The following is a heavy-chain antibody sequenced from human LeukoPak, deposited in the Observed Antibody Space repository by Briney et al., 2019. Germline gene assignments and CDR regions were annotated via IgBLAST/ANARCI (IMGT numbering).Heavy chain of an antibody. CDR1: GFTFSSYS. J-gene: IGHJ6*03. Sequence: PRGSLRLSCAASGFTFSSYSMNWVRQAPGKGLEWVSSISSSSSYIYYADSVKGRFTISRDNAKNSLYLQMNSLRAEDTAVYYCARGREYYGSGSYYNQHYYYYMDVWGKGTTVTVSS. CDR2: ISSSSSYI. V-gene: IGHV3-21*01. D-gene: IGHD3-10*01. CDR3: ARGREYYGSGSYYNQHYYYYMDV.